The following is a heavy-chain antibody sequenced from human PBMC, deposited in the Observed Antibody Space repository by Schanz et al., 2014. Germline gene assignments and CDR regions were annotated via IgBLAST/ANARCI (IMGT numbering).Heavy chain of an antibody. V-gene: IGHV3-23*04. CDR2: ISSRSSHI. Sequence: EEQLVESGGGLVQPGGSLRLSCAASGFTFSSYAMSWVRQAPGKGLEWVSSISSRSSHIYYADSVRGRITMSRDNSKNTMYLQINNLRADDTAVYYCARELPGVVAFDFWGQGTMVTVSS. CDR3: ARELPGVVAFDF. CDR1: GFTFSSYA. D-gene: IGHD7-27*01. J-gene: IGHJ3*01.